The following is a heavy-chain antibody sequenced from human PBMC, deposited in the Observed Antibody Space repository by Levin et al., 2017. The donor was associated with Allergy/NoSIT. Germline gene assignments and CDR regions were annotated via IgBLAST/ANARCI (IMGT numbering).Heavy chain of an antibody. CDR3: AGRERRGDFYYGMDV. Sequence: GESLKISCAASGFSFSSYEMNWVRQAPGKGLEWVSFISSSGSTVYYADSVQGRFTISRDNAKNSMYLQMNSLRDEDTALYYCAGRERRGDFYYGMDVWGQGTTVTVSS. CDR1: GFSFSSYE. J-gene: IGHJ6*02. V-gene: IGHV3-48*03. CDR2: ISSSGSTV. D-gene: IGHD5-24*01.